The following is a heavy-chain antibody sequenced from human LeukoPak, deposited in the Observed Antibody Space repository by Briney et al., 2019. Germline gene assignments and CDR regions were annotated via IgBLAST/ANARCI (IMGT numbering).Heavy chain of an antibody. CDR2: ISYDGSNK. V-gene: IGHV3-30*18. CDR3: AKPAFSGSYLAYDY. J-gene: IGHJ4*02. CDR1: GFTFSSYD. D-gene: IGHD1-26*01. Sequence: GRSLRLSCAASGFTFSSYDMHWVRQAPGKGLEWVAVISYDGSNKYYADSVKGRFTISRDNSKNTLYLQMNSLRAEDTAVYYCAKPAFSGSYLAYDYWGQGTLVTVSS.